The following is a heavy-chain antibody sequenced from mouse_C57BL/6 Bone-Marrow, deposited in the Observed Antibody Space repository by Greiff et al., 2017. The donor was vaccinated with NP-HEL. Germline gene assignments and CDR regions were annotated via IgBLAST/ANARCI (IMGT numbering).Heavy chain of an antibody. CDR3: AREAYYSNGGYFDV. D-gene: IGHD2-5*01. CDR1: GFTFSDYY. CDR2: INYDGSST. V-gene: IGHV5-16*01. Sequence: EVHLVESEGGLVQPGSSMKLSCTASGFTFSDYYMAWVRQVPEKGLEWVANINYDGSSTYYLDSLKSRFIISRDNAKNILYLQMSSLKSEDTATYYCAREAYYSNGGYFDVWGTGTTVTVSS. J-gene: IGHJ1*03.